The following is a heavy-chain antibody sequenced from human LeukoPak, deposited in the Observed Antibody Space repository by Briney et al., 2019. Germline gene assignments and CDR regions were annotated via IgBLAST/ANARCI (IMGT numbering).Heavy chain of an antibody. CDR3: AREIGGGLHYFHS. D-gene: IGHD1-26*01. CDR1: GFTFDTFV. V-gene: IGHV3-64*04. J-gene: IGHJ4*02. CDR2: ISGNGGST. Sequence: GGSLRLSCSASGFTFDTFVMHWVRQAPGKGLEYVSGISGNGGSTYNADSVKGRFTISRDNSQNTLYLQMNSLRAEDTAMYYCAREIGGGLHYFHSWGQGTPVTVSS.